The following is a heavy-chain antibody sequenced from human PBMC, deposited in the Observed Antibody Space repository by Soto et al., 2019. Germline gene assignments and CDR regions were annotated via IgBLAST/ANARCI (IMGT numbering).Heavy chain of an antibody. D-gene: IGHD2-15*01. V-gene: IGHV1-69*01. Sequence: QVQLVQSGAEVKKPGSSLKVSCKVFGETLNSNPIGWVRQAPGQGLEWVGGIVPLSDRTNYAQELQGRVTVTADGSTSTVYMELSNLKSDDTAVYYCARKSGRDCHSGGGCFALAVWDQGSLITVSS. CDR3: ARKSGRDCHSGGGCFALAV. CDR2: IVPLSDRT. CDR1: GETLNSNP. J-gene: IGHJ4*02.